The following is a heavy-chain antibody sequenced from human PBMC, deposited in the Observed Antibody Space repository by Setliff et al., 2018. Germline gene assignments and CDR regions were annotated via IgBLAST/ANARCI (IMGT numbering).Heavy chain of an antibody. CDR1: GGSISSYS. CDR3: ARGPPGYYYYMNV. Sequence: SETLSLTCNVSGGSISSYSWSWIRQAPGKGLEWIGYLYYSGNTNYNPSPKSRVTISGDTSQNYFSLKLTSVTEADTAVYYCARGPPGYYYYMNVWGQGTTVTVLL. CDR2: LYYSGNT. J-gene: IGHJ6*03. V-gene: IGHV4-59*01.